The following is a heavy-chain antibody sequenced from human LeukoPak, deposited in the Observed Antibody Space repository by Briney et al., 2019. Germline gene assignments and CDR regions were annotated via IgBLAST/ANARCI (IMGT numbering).Heavy chain of an antibody. V-gene: IGHV4-59*01. CDR1: GGSISSYY. Sequence: SETLSLTCTVSGGSISSYYWSWIRQPPGKGLEWIGYIYYSGSTNYNPSLKSRVTISVDTSKNQFSLKLSSVTAADTAVYYCAREWPSRLHAFDIWGQGTMVTVSS. J-gene: IGHJ3*02. D-gene: IGHD5-12*01. CDR2: IYYSGST. CDR3: AREWPSRLHAFDI.